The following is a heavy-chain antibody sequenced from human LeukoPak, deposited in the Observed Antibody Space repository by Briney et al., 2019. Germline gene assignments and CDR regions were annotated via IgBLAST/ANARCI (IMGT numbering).Heavy chain of an antibody. J-gene: IGHJ3*02. CDR3: TTDQLPYAFDI. D-gene: IGHD1-7*01. Sequence: GSLRLSCAASGFTFSEHHMDWVRQAPGKGLEWVARIRNKADSYTIEYAASVKGRFTISRDDSKNTLYLQMNSLKTEDTAVYYCTTDQLPYAFDIWGQGTMVTVSS. CDR1: GFTFSEHH. V-gene: IGHV3-72*01. CDR2: IRNKADSYTI.